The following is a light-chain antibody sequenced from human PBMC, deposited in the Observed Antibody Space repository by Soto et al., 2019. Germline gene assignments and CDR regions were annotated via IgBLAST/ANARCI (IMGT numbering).Light chain of an antibody. V-gene: IGKV3-20*01. Sequence: PGERVTLSCRASQSVNSSYLTWYQQKPGQAPRLLIYDASSRATGIPDRFSGSGSGTDFTLTITRLEPEDFAVYYCQQYGNSPATFGPGTKVDIK. CDR3: QQYGNSPAT. CDR2: DAS. J-gene: IGKJ3*01. CDR1: QSVNSSY.